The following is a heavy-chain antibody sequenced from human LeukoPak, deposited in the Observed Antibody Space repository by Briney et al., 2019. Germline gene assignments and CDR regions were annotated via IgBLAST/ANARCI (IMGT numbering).Heavy chain of an antibody. D-gene: IGHD3-22*01. V-gene: IGHV3-30-3*01. Sequence: GGSLRLSCAASGFTFSGYAMHWVRQAPGKGLEWVAVISYDGSNKYYADSVKGRFTISRDNSKNTLYLQMNSLRAEDTAVYYCAREFGYYDSSGYYKMGAFDYWGQGTLVTVSS. J-gene: IGHJ4*02. CDR2: ISYDGSNK. CDR3: AREFGYYDSSGYYKMGAFDY. CDR1: GFTFSGYA.